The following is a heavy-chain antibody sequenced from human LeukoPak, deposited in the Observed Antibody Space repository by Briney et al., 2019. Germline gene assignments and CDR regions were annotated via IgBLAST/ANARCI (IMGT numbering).Heavy chain of an antibody. CDR2: ICYPGST. Sequence: PSETLSLTCTVSGGSISSSSYYWGWIRQPPGKGLEWIGNICYPGSTFYNPSLKSRVTISLDTSKNQFSLRLSSVTAADTAVYYCARAPAAMANRYFDYWGQGTLVTVSS. D-gene: IGHD5-18*01. J-gene: IGHJ4*02. CDR1: GGSISSSSYY. V-gene: IGHV4-39*07. CDR3: ARAPAAMANRYFDY.